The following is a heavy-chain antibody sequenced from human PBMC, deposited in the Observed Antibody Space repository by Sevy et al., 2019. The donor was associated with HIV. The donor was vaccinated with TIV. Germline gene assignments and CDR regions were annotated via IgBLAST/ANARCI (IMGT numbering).Heavy chain of an antibody. J-gene: IGHJ6*02. D-gene: IGHD3-22*01. Sequence: GESLKISCAASGFTFSSYAMSWVRQAPGKGLEWVSAISGSGGSTYYADSVKGRFTISRDNSKNTLYLQMNSLRAEDTAVYYYAKATGYYDSRSPVSGMDVWGQGTTVTVSS. CDR1: GFTFSSYA. CDR2: ISGSGGST. V-gene: IGHV3-23*01. CDR3: AKATGYYDSRSPVSGMDV.